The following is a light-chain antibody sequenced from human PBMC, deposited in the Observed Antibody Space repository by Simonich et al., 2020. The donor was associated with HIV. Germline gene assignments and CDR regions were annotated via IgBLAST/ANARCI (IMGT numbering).Light chain of an antibody. CDR2: DVN. V-gene: IGLV2-14*03. Sequence: QSALTQPASVSGSPGQSITISCTGTGSDLGVYNYVSWYQQHPGKAPKLMIYDVNKRPSGVSNRFSASKSGNTASLTISGLQAEDEADYYCSSYISSGTRVVFGGGTKLTVL. CDR1: GSDLGVYNY. J-gene: IGLJ2*01. CDR3: SSYISSGTRVV.